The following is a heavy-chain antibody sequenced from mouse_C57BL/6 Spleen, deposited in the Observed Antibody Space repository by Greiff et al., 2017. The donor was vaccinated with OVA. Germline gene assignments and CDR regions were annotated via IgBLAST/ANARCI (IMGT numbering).Heavy chain of an antibody. J-gene: IGHJ2*01. V-gene: IGHV14-2*01. Sequence: EVQLVESGAELVKPGASVKLSCTASGFNIKDYYMHWVKQRTEQGLEWIGRIDPEDGETKYAPKFQGKATITADTSSNTAYLQLSSLTSEDTAVYYCASPLYDGYYGWYFDYWGQGTTLTVSS. CDR1: GFNIKDYY. CDR3: ASPLYDGYYGWYFDY. D-gene: IGHD2-3*01. CDR2: IDPEDGET.